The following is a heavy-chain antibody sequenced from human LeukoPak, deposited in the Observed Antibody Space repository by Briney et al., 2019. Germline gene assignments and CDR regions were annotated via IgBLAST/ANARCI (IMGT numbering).Heavy chain of an antibody. D-gene: IGHD6-13*01. J-gene: IGHJ6*03. Sequence: ASVKVSCKASGYTFTSYDINWVRQATGQGLEWMGWMNPNSGNTGYAQKFQGRVTITRNTSISTAYMELSSLRSEDTAVYYCARGGYSEDYYYYYYMDVWGKGTTVTVSS. CDR2: MNPNSGNT. CDR1: GYTFTSYD. CDR3: ARGGYSEDYYYYYYMDV. V-gene: IGHV1-8*03.